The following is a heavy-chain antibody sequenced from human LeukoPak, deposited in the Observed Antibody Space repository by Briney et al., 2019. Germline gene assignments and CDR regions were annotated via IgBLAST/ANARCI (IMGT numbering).Heavy chain of an antibody. Sequence: KPSQTLSLTCSVSGGSIGGGGYYWSWIRQQPGKGLEWIGYIYYSGSTNHNPSLKSRVSISLDTSKSQFSLKLRSVTAADTAVYYCARVDYFGSGTYPCYFDLWGRGTLVTVSS. CDR2: IYYSGST. J-gene: IGHJ2*01. CDR1: GGSIGGGGYY. CDR3: ARVDYFGSGTYPCYFDL. D-gene: IGHD3-10*01. V-gene: IGHV4-31*03.